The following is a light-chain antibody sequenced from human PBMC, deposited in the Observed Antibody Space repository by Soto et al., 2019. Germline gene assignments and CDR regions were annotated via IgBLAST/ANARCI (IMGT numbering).Light chain of an antibody. CDR2: VEGSGRS. J-gene: IGLJ3*02. CDR1: RGHSSYI. Sequence: QPVLTQSSSASASLGSSVKLTCTLSRGHSSYIIAWHQQQPGKAPRYLMKVEGSGRSNKGSGVPDRFSGSSSGADRYLTISNLQFDDEADYYCETWDITTRVFGGGTQLTVL. CDR3: ETWDITTRV. V-gene: IGLV4-60*02.